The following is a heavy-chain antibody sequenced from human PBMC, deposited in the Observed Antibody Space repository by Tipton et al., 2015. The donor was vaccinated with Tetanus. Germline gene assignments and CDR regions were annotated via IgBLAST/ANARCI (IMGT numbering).Heavy chain of an antibody. J-gene: IGHJ6*03. CDR2: LYFSGNT. CDR1: DASISTYS. CDR3: ARAGEGGYDATMGFYYYYMDV. V-gene: IGHV4-59*01. D-gene: IGHD5-12*01. Sequence: LRLSCTVSDASISTYSWTWIRQSPGKGLEWIAYLYFSGNTNYNPSLKTRVTMSPDTSKNQVSLRLNSVTAADTAVYYCARAGEGGYDATMGFYYYYMDVWGKGTTVTVSS.